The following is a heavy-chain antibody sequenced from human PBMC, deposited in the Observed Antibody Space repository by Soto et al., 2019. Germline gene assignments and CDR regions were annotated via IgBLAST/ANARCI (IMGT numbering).Heavy chain of an antibody. V-gene: IGHV1-69*13. CDR1: GDTFSSYA. J-gene: IGHJ6*02. D-gene: IGHD6-6*01. CDR2: IIPIFGTA. Sequence: SVKVSCKASGDTFSSYAISWVRQAPVQGLEWMGGIIPIFGTANYSQKFQGRVTITADESTSTAYMELSSLRSEDTAVYYCARDQGPSSSSPYYYYGMDVWGQGTTVTVSS. CDR3: ARDQGPSSSSPYYYYGMDV.